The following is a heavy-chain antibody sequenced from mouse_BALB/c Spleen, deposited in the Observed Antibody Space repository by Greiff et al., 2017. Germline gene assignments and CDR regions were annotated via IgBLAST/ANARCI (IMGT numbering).Heavy chain of an antibody. D-gene: IGHD2-1*01. CDR2: ISTYYGDA. J-gene: IGHJ2*01. V-gene: IGHV1S137*01. Sequence: QVQLQQSGAELVRPGVSVKISCKGSVYTFTDYAMHWVKQSHAKSLEWIGVISTYYGDASYNQKFKGKATMTVDKSSSTAYMELARLTSEDSAIYYCARSDYGNYFDYWGQGTTRTVAS. CDR1: VYTFTDYA. CDR3: ARSDYGNYFDY.